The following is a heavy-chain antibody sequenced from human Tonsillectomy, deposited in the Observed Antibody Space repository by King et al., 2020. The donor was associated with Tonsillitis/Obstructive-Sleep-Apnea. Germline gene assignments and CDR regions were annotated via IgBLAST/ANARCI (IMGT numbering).Heavy chain of an antibody. Sequence: VQLVESGGGLVQPGGSLRLSCAASGFTFSSYAMSWVRQAPGKGLEWVSAISGSGGSTYYADSVKGRFTISRDNSKNTLYLQMNSLRAEDTAVYYCATESCSSTSCYTEMYNWFDPWGQGTLVTVSS. CDR2: ISGSGGST. CDR1: GFTFSSYA. CDR3: ATESCSSTSCYTEMYNWFDP. V-gene: IGHV3-23*04. J-gene: IGHJ5*02. D-gene: IGHD2-2*02.